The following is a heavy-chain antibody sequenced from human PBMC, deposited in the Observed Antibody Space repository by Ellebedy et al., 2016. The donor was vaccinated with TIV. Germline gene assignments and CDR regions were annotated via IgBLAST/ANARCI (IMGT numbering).Heavy chain of an antibody. CDR3: ARAWIPYGLDV. D-gene: IGHD5-12*01. J-gene: IGHJ6*02. CDR1: GFTFSSYG. CDR2: ISSDGSNK. Sequence: SCKASGFTFSSYGMHWVRQAPGKGLEWVAVISSDGSNKYYADSVKGRFTISRDNSKSTLYLQMSSLRGEDTAVYYCARAWIPYGLDVWGHGTTVTVSS. V-gene: IGHV3-30*03.